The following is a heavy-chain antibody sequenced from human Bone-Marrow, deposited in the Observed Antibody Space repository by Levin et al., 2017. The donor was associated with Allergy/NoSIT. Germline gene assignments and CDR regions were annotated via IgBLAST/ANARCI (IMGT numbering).Heavy chain of an antibody. CDR2: ISYTGRT. J-gene: IGHJ3*01. CDR1: GDSISDGAYY. CDR3: ARDESGVTLVHSAFDV. V-gene: IGHV4-31*03. D-gene: IGHD3-10*01. Sequence: SETLSLTCSVSGDSISDGAYYWSWLRQVPGKGLEWIGYISYTGRTFYNPSLESRVIISVDTSKNQFSLSLTSVTAAATAVYYCARDESGVTLVHSAFDVWGQGTKVTVSS.